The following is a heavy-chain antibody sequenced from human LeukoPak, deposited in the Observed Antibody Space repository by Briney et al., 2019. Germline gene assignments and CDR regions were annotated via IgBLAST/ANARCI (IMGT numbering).Heavy chain of an antibody. V-gene: IGHV3-30-3*02. CDR2: ISYDGSNK. J-gene: IGHJ4*02. D-gene: IGHD1-26*01. CDR1: GFTFSSYA. Sequence: PGGSLRLSCAASGFTFSSYAMHWVRQAPGKGLEWVAVISYDGSNKYYADSVKGRFTISRDNSKNTLYLQMNSLRAEDTAVYYCAKDEGGSYDWGQGTLVTVSS. CDR3: AKDEGGSYD.